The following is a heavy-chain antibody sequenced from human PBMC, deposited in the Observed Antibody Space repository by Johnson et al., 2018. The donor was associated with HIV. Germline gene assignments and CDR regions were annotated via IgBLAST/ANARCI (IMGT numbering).Heavy chain of an antibody. CDR3: AREELEPDVFDI. Sequence: VQLVESGGGEVQPGRSLRLSCAASGFTFSDFGMHWVRQAPGKGLEWVSGINWNGGSTGYADSVKGRFTISRDNAKKSLYLQMKSLRDEDTAVYYCAREELEPDVFDIWGQGTMVTVSS. V-gene: IGHV3-20*04. D-gene: IGHD1-1*01. CDR2: INWNGGST. CDR1: GFTFSDFG. J-gene: IGHJ3*02.